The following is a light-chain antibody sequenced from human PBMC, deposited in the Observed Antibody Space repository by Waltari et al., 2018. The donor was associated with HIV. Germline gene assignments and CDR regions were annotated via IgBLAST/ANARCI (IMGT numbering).Light chain of an antibody. CDR1: NSNIGAGYD. CDR2: HNT. V-gene: IGLV1-40*01. J-gene: IGLJ2*01. Sequence: QSVLRQQPSVSVSPGQGVTISCPGNNSNIGAGYDVPLCQQVPGTAPKVVMSHNTSRPPGFPERFSGSMSEPSPALAITGLQAEEEADYDCQSYYSSLSASVFGGGTKLTVL. CDR3: QSYYSSLSASV.